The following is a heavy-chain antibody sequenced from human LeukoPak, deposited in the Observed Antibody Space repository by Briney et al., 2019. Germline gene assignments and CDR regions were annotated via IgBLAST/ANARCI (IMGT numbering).Heavy chain of an antibody. V-gene: IGHV4-39*01. D-gene: IGHD4-17*01. J-gene: IGHJ5*02. CDR2: IYYSGST. Sequence: PSETLSLTCTVSGGSISSSSYSWGWIRQPPGKGLEWIGSIYYSGSTYYNPSLKSRVTISVDTSKNQFSLKLSSVTAADTAVYYCAGSYGDYVAWFDPWGQGTLVTVSS. CDR1: GGSISSSSYS. CDR3: AGSYGDYVAWFDP.